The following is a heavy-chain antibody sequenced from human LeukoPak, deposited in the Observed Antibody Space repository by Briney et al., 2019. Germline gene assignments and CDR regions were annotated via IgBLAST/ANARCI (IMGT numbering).Heavy chain of an antibody. V-gene: IGHV4-34*01. Sequence: PSETLSLTCAVYGGSFSAYYWSWIRQPPGKGLEWIGEINDSGGTNHNPSLKSRVTMSIDTSKKQFSLNLSSVTAADTAVYFCARDPGVGQGGWGQGTLVTVSS. CDR2: INDSGGT. CDR3: ARDPGVGQGG. D-gene: IGHD1-26*01. J-gene: IGHJ4*02. CDR1: GGSFSAYY.